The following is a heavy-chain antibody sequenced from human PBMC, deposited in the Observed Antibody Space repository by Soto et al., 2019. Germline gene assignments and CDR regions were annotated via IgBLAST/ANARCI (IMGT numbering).Heavy chain of an antibody. CDR2: IIPIFGTA. V-gene: IGHV1-69*13. D-gene: IGHD3-9*01. CDR1: GGTFSSYA. Sequence: AVKVSCKASGGTFSSYAISWVRQAPGQGLEWMGGIIPIFGTANYAQKCQGRVTITADESTSTAYMELNSMSSEDTDVYYCERFNYALLTGYYYYYFDYWGQGTLVTVSS. J-gene: IGHJ4*01. CDR3: ERFNYALLTGYYYYYFDY.